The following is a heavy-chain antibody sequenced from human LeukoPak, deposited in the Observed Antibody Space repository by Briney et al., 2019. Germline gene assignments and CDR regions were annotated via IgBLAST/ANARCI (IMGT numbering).Heavy chain of an antibody. V-gene: IGHV3-11*04. D-gene: IGHD6-25*01. CDR3: ARAAAKPYDAFDI. CDR1: GFTFNFTFSDYY. CDR2: ISSSGSTI. Sequence: GGSLRLSCAASGFTFNFTFSDYYMSWIRQAPGKGLEWVSYISSSGSTIYYADSVKGRFTISRDNAKNSLYLQMNSLRAEDTAVYYCARAAAKPYDAFDIWGQGTMVTVSS. J-gene: IGHJ3*02.